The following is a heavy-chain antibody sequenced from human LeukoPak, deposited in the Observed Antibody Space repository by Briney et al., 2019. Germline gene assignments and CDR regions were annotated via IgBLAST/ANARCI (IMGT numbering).Heavy chain of an antibody. D-gene: IGHD4-11*01. CDR2: MTPSSGRT. Sequence: ASVKVSCKTSGYNFNAYDINWVRQATGQGLEWMGWMTPSSGRTGYARKFQGRLTMTRDTSTSTAYMELSSLKSEDTALYYCATVRTYHDSTPYDYWGQGTWVTVSS. CDR3: ATVRTYHDSTPYDY. J-gene: IGHJ4*02. CDR1: GYNFNAYD. V-gene: IGHV1-8*01.